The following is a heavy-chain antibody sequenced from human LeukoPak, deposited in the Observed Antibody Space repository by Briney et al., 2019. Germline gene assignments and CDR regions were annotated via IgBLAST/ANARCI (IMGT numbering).Heavy chain of an antibody. Sequence: GGSLRLSCAASGFTFSSYWMSWVRQAPGKGLEWVANIKQDGSEKYYVDSVKGRFTISRDNAKNSLYLQMNSLRAEDTAVYYCARGRSGYYLGEYNWFDPWGQGTLVTVSS. CDR2: IKQDGSEK. V-gene: IGHV3-7*01. CDR1: GFTFSSYW. D-gene: IGHD3-3*01. J-gene: IGHJ5*02. CDR3: ARGRSGYYLGEYNWFDP.